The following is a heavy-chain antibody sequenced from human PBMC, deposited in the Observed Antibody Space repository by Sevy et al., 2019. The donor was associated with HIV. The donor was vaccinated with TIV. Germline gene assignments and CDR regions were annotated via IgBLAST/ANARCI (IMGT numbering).Heavy chain of an antibody. Sequence: GGSLRLSCAASGFTVSSNFMTWVRQAPGKGLEWVSLIYSGGNTFYADSVKGRFTISRDNADNTLYLQMNSLRVDDTAVYFCARVHPKFTSYYPFDYWGQGTLVTVSS. J-gene: IGHJ4*02. V-gene: IGHV3-53*01. D-gene: IGHD1-26*01. CDR3: ARVHPKFTSYYPFDY. CDR1: GFTVSSNF. CDR2: IYSGGNT.